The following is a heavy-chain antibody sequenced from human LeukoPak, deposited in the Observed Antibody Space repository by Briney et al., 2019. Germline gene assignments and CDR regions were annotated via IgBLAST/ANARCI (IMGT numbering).Heavy chain of an antibody. CDR1: GGSISSYY. V-gene: IGHV4-59*12. D-gene: IGHD3-16*02. CDR2: IYYSGST. CDR3: ARAYYDYVWGSYRPYYFDY. Sequence: PSETLSLTCTVSGGSISSYYWSWIRQPPGKGLEWIGSIYYSGSTYYNPSPKSRVTISVDTSKNQFSLKLSSVTAADTAVYYCARAYYDYVWGSYRPYYFDYWGQGTLVTVSS. J-gene: IGHJ4*02.